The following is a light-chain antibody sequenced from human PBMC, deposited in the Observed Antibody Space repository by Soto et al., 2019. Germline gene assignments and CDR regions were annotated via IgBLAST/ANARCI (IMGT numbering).Light chain of an antibody. V-gene: IGKV1-8*01. J-gene: IGKJ1*01. Sequence: AIRKTKSPSSFSASTGDRVTITCRASQGISSYLAWYQQKPGKAPKLLIYAASTLQSGVPSRLSGSGSGTDFTLTISCLQSEDFATYYCQQYYSYPQTFGQGTKV. CDR2: AAS. CDR1: QGISSY. CDR3: QQYYSYPQT.